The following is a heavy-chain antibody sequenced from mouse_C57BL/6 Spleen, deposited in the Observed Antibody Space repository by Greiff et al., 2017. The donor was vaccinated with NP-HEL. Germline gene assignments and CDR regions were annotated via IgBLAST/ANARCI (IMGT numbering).Heavy chain of an antibody. V-gene: IGHV10-1*01. CDR1: GFSFNTYA. CDR3: VRLYFYGSSPYFDV. Sequence: EVKLMESGGGLVQPKGSLKLSCAASGFSFNTYAMNWVRQAPGKGLEWVARIRSKSNNYATYYADSVKDRFTISREDSESMLYLQMNNLKTEDTAMYYCVRLYFYGSSPYFDVWGTGTTVTVSS. J-gene: IGHJ1*03. D-gene: IGHD1-1*01. CDR2: IRSKSNNYAT.